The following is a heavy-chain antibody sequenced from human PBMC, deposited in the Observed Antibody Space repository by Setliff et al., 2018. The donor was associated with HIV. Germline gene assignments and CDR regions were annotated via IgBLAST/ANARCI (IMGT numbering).Heavy chain of an antibody. Sequence: SETLSLTCAVSAGSISSDNWWTWVRQSPGKGLEWVGEIYHSGSTNYNTSLKGRVAMSVDKSKNQFSLKLGSVTAADTAVYYCARGVPPPLSMFRGVLRFGYMDVWGKGTTVTVSS. CDR2: IYHSGST. D-gene: IGHD3-10*01. CDR3: ARGVPPPLSMFRGVLRFGYMDV. CDR1: AGSISSDNW. J-gene: IGHJ6*03. V-gene: IGHV4-4*02.